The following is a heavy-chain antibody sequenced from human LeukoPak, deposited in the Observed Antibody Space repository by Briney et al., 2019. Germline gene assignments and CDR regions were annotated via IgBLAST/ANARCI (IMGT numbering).Heavy chain of an antibody. V-gene: IGHV4-31*03. CDR2: IYYIGSA. CDR1: GGSISSGGYY. CDR3: ARSPGSGSDY. D-gene: IGHD3-22*01. Sequence: PSQTLSLTCTVSGGSISSGGYYWSWIRQHPGKGLEWIGYIYYIGSAYHNSSLKSRVSISIDKSKNQFSLKLSSVTAADSAVYYCARSPGSGSDYWGQGTLVTVSS. J-gene: IGHJ4*02.